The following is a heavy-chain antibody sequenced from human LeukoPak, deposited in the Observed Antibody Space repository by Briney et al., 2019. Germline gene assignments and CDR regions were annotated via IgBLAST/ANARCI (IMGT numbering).Heavy chain of an antibody. CDR1: GGSISSGGYS. CDR2: IYHSGST. V-gene: IGHV4-30-2*01. CDR3: ARLNLPPPYGYSSGYYLDY. Sequence: PSQTLSLTCAVSGGSISSGGYSWSWIRQPPGKGLEWIGYIYHSGSTYYNPSLKSRVTISVDTSKNQFSLKLSSVTAADTAVYYCARLNLPPPYGYSSGYYLDYWGQGTLVTVSS. J-gene: IGHJ4*02. D-gene: IGHD3-22*01.